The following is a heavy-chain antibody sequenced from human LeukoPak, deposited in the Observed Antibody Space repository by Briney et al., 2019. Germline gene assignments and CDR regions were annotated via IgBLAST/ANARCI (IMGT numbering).Heavy chain of an antibody. J-gene: IGHJ4*02. CDR1: GFTFNNYA. CDR2: ISEGGENI. CDR3: ANTSDPGYSSSWYTYYFDY. V-gene: IGHV3-23*01. Sequence: GGSLRLSCAASGFTFNNYAMNWVRQAPGKGLEWVSSISEGGENIHYADSVKGRFTISRDNSQSTLFLQMTSLRAEDTAVYYCANTSDPGYSSSWYTYYFDYWGQGTLVTVSS. D-gene: IGHD6-13*01.